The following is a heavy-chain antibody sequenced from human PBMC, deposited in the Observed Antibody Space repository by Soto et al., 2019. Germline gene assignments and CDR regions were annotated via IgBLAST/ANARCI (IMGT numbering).Heavy chain of an antibody. CDR3: VRPDYGSGSYPDY. CDR2: ISYDGSNK. V-gene: IGHV3-30-3*01. J-gene: IGHJ4*02. Sequence: QVQLVESGGGVVQPGRSLRLSCTASGFTFSSYAMHWVRQAPGKGLEWVAVISYDGSNKYYADSVKGRFTISRDNSKNTLFLQMNSLRAEDTAVYYCVRPDYGSGSYPDYWGQGTLVTVSS. D-gene: IGHD3-10*01. CDR1: GFTFSSYA.